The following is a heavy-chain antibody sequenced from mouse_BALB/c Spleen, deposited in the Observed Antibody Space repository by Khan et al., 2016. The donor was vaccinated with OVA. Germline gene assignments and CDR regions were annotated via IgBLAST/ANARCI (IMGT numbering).Heavy chain of an antibody. CDR2: INYSGNT. V-gene: IGHV3-2*02. Sequence: EVKLVVSGPGLVKPSQSLSLTCTVTGYSITSEYAWNWIRQFPGNKLEWMGYINYSGNTRFNPSLKSRTSITRDTSKNQFFLQLNSVTTEDTATYYCARKDYYDYDPFPYWGQGTLVTVSA. CDR1: GYSITSEYA. J-gene: IGHJ3*01. CDR3: ARKDYYDYDPFPY. D-gene: IGHD2-4*01.